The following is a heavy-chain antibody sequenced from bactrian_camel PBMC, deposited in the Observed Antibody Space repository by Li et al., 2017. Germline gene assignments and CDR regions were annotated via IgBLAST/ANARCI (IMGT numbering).Heavy chain of an antibody. J-gene: IGHJ4*01. D-gene: IGHD6*01. Sequence: HVQLVESGGGSVQAGETLRLSCTASGFTFDGADVGWYRQAPEKEREFVSSISTDGTTSYADSVKGRFSISQDNAKNMMYLQMNSLKTEDTAMYYCAADLLGGSWWGTWYKYWGQGTQVTVS. CDR3: AADLLGGSWWGTWYKY. CDR1: GFTFDGAD. V-gene: IGHV3S55*01. CDR2: ISTDGTT.